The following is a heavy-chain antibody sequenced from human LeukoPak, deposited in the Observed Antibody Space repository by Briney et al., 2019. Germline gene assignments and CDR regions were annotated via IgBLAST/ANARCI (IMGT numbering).Heavy chain of an antibody. CDR1: GFTFSSYW. D-gene: IGHD5-12*01. V-gene: IGHV3-74*01. CDR2: INSDGSST. CDR3: ASPSNSRYDLLRFDY. Sequence: GGSLRLSCAASGFTFSSYWMHWVRQAPGKGLVWVSRINSDGSSTSYADSVKGRFTISRDNAKNTLYLQMNSLRAEDTAVYYCASPSNSRYDLLRFDYWGQGTLVTVSS. J-gene: IGHJ4*02.